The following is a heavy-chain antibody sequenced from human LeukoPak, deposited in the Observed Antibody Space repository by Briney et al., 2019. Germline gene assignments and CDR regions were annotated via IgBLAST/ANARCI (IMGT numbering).Heavy chain of an antibody. D-gene: IGHD3-22*01. J-gene: IGHJ3*02. Sequence: PSETLSLTCAAYGGSFSGYYWSWIRQPPGKGLEWIGEINHSGSTNYNPSLKSRVTISVDTSKNQFSLKLSSVTAADTAVYYCARGPHYYDSSGYYYAGDAFDIWGQGTMVTVSS. CDR1: GGSFSGYY. V-gene: IGHV4-34*01. CDR2: INHSGST. CDR3: ARGPHYYDSSGYYYAGDAFDI.